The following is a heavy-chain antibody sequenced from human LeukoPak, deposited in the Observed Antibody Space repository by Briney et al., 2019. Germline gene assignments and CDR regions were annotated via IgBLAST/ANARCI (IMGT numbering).Heavy chain of an antibody. CDR2: ISSSSSYI. J-gene: IGHJ4*02. Sequence: PGGYLRLSCAASGFTFSSYSMNWVRQAPGHGLEWFSSISSSSSYIYYADSVKGRFTISRDNAKNSLYLQMNSLRAEDTAVYYCARVPQSQYDYGDYLFDYWGQGTLVTVSS. D-gene: IGHD4-17*01. V-gene: IGHV3-21*01. CDR1: GFTFSSYS. CDR3: ARVPQSQYDYGDYLFDY.